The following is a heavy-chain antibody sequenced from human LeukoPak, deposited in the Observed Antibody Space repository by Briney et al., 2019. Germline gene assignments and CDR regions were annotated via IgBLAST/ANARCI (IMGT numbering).Heavy chain of an antibody. Sequence: ASVKVSCKASGGSFSSYAISWVRQAPGQGLEWMGGIIPIFGTAKYAQKFQGRVTITADESTSTAYMELSSLRSEDTAVYYCARDFTGLGSGSYYNGGPFDPWGQGTLVTVSS. CDR1: GGSFSSYA. J-gene: IGHJ5*02. CDR2: IIPIFGTA. CDR3: ARDFTGLGSGSYYNGGPFDP. D-gene: IGHD3-10*01. V-gene: IGHV1-69*13.